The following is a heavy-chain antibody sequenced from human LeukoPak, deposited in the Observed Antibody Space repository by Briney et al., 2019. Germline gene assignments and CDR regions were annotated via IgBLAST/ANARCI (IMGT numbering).Heavy chain of an antibody. D-gene: IGHD1-14*01. CDR2: MGPTGDT. V-gene: IGHV3-23*01. CDR1: GFTFSSYA. J-gene: IGHJ3*01. Sequence: GRSLRLSCAASGFTFSSYAMPWVRQAPGKGLEWVSSMGPTGDTYYADSVKGRFSISRDASKNTIYLQMSTLRADDTAVYFCARPTPYGTTWAGAFDLWGQGTMVTVSS. CDR3: ARPTPYGTTWAGAFDL.